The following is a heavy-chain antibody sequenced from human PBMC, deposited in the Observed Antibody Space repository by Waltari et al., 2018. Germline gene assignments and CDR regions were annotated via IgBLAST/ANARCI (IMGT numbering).Heavy chain of an antibody. D-gene: IGHD1-1*01. CDR3: SGGEVTGTDF. V-gene: IGHV3-73*01. CDR1: GFSFSGFT. J-gene: IGHJ4*02. Sequence: EVQVVESGGGLVQPGGSLKLSCATSGFSFSGFTIHWVRQTSGKGLEWVGLITRQPFKYATAYSESVKGRFTISRDDSKNTAYLQMNNLMTEDTAVYYCSGGEVTGTDFWGQGTLVTVSS. CDR2: ITRQPFKYAT.